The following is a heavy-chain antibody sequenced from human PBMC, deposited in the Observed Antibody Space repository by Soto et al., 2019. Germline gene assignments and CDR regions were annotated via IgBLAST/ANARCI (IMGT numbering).Heavy chain of an antibody. Sequence: GGSLRLSCATSGFTLSSHSMNWVRQAPGKGLEWVSYIGRDSSTTYYADSVKGRFTISRDNAKKSIDLQMNGLRAEYTAVYHCARDTMWGAKDWGRGTQVTVSS. D-gene: IGHD3-16*01. J-gene: IGHJ4*02. CDR3: ARDTMWGAKD. CDR2: IGRDSSTT. V-gene: IGHV3-48*01. CDR1: GFTLSSHS.